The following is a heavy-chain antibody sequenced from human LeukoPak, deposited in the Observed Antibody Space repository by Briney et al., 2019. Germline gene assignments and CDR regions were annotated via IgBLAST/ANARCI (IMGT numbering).Heavy chain of an antibody. Sequence: GGSLRLSCAASGFTFSSYAMHWVRQAPGKGLEWVAVISYDGSNKYYADSVKGRFTISRDNSKNTLYLQMNSLRAEDTAVYYCARDFRMYGSGGYSGYMDVWGKGTTVTVSS. CDR3: ARDFRMYGSGGYSGYMDV. CDR2: ISYDGSNK. D-gene: IGHD3-10*01. CDR1: GFTFSSYA. J-gene: IGHJ6*03. V-gene: IGHV3-30-3*01.